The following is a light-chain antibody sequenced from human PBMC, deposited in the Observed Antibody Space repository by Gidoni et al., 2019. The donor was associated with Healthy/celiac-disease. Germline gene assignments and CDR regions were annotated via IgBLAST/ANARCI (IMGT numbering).Light chain of an antibody. V-gene: IGKV4-1*01. J-gene: IGKJ1*01. Sequence: DIVMTQSPESLTVSLGERATINCKSSQSVLYNSNNKNYLTWYQQKPGQPPKLLIYWASTRESGVPDRFSGSGSGTDFTLTISSLQAEDVAVYYCQQYYSTPWTFXHXTKVEIK. CDR3: QQYYSTPWT. CDR2: WAS. CDR1: QSVLYNSNNKNY.